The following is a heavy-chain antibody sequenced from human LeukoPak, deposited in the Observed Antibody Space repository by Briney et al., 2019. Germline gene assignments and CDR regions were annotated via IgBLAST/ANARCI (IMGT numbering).Heavy chain of an antibody. CDR3: ASPTGTTSGYYYYGMDV. Sequence: GGSLRLSCAASGFTVSSNYMSWVRQAPGKGLEWVSVIYSGGSTYYADSVKGRFTISRDNSKNTLYLQMNSLRAEDTAVYYCASPTGTTSGYYYYGMDVWGQGTTVTVSS. J-gene: IGHJ6*02. D-gene: IGHD1-1*01. CDR2: IYSGGST. CDR1: GFTVSSNY. V-gene: IGHV3-53*01.